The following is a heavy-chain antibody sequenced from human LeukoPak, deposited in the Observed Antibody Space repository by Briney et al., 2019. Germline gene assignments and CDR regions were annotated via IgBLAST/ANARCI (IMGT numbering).Heavy chain of an antibody. J-gene: IGHJ4*02. Sequence: GSLRLSCAASGFTFDDYGMSWVRQAPGKGLEWVSAISANGDLTYYADSVKGRFFISRDNSKNTVYLQVNSLRAEDTATYYCAKIVPGGPRSYYYWGQGTLITVSS. D-gene: IGHD2-21*01. CDR1: GFTFDDYG. CDR2: ISANGDLT. V-gene: IGHV3-23*01. CDR3: AKIVPGGPRSYYY.